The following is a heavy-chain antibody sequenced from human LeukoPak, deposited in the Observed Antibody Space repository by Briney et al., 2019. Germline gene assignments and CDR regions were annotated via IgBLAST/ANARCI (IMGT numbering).Heavy chain of an antibody. D-gene: IGHD4-17*01. V-gene: IGHV3-33*01. CDR3: AREYGDYYYYGMDV. CDR2: IWYDGSNK. Sequence: KSGRSLTLSCAASGFTFSSYGMHWVRQAPGKGLEWVAVIWYDGSNKYYADSVKGRFTISRDNSKNTLYLQMNSLRAEDTAVYYCAREYGDYYYYGMDVWGQGTTVTVSS. J-gene: IGHJ6*02. CDR1: GFTFSSYG.